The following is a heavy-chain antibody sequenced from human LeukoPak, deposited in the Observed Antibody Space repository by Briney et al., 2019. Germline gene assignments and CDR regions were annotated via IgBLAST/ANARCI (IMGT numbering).Heavy chain of an antibody. J-gene: IGHJ4*02. Sequence: GSSVKVSCKASGGTFSSYAIGWVRQAPGQGLEWMGRIIPILGIANYAQKFQGRVTITADKSTSTAYMELSSLRSEDTAVYYCARARGYSGYDSGSTLDYWGQGTLVTVSS. CDR3: ARARGYSGYDSGSTLDY. D-gene: IGHD5-12*01. CDR1: GGTFSSYA. CDR2: IIPILGIA. V-gene: IGHV1-69*04.